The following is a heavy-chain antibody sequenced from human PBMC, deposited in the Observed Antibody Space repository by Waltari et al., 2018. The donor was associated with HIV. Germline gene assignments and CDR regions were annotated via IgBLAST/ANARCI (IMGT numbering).Heavy chain of an antibody. Sequence: EVQLVESGGGLVKPGWSLRLSCAASGFSFRGYSMSWVCQAPGKGLEWVSSIDSGNSYLNYADSVRGRFTISRDNAKNSLFLQLNSLRVEDTAFYYCARFDGGGSGVYHWGQGTLVTVSS. CDR3: ARFDGGGSGVYH. J-gene: IGHJ5*02. V-gene: IGHV3-21*01. CDR2: IDSGNSYL. CDR1: GFSFRGYS. D-gene: IGHD2-15*01.